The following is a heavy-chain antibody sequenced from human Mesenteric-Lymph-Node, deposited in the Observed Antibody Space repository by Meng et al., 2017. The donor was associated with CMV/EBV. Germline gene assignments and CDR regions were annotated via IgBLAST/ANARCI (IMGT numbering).Heavy chain of an antibody. V-gene: IGHV4-59*01. CDR1: GGSISSYY. CDR2: IYYSGST. CDR3: AGDGRGLDAFDI. Sequence: SETLSLTCTVSGGSISSYYWSWIRQPPGKGLEWIGYIYYSGSTNYNPSLKSRVTISVDTSKNQFSLKLSSVTAADTAVYYCAGDGRGLDAFDIWGQGTMVTVSS. J-gene: IGHJ3*02.